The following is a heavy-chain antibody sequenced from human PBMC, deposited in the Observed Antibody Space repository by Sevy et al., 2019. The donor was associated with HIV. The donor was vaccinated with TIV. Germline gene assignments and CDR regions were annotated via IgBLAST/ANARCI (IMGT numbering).Heavy chain of an antibody. J-gene: IGHJ6*02. CDR2: IRSKTYGGTT. V-gene: IGHV3-49*03. CDR1: GFNFGDYA. Sequence: GGSLRLSCTASGFNFGDYAMSWCRQAPGKGLEWIGFIRSKTYGGTTEYAASVKGRFTISRDDSNSIASLQMNSLKTEDTAVYYCARVRGTTSPYYYFGMDVWGQGTTVTVSS. D-gene: IGHD3-16*01. CDR3: ARVRGTTSPYYYFGMDV.